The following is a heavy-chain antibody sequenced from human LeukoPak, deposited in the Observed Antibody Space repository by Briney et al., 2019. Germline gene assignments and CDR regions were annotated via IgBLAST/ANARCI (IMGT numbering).Heavy chain of an antibody. J-gene: IGHJ3*02. D-gene: IGHD3-3*01. V-gene: IGHV4-30-2*01. CDR2: IYHSGST. Sequence: SETLSLTCAVSGGSISSGGYSWSWIRQPPGKGLEWIGYIYHSGSTYYNPSLKSRVTISVDRSKNQFSLKLSSVTAADTAVYYCARASPDYDFWGGYPYPDAFDIWGQGTMVTVSS. CDR1: GGSISSGGYS. CDR3: ARASPDYDFWGGYPYPDAFDI.